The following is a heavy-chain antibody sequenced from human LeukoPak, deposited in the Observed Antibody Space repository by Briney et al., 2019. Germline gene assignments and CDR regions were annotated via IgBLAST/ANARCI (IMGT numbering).Heavy chain of an antibody. CDR1: GGSISSHY. CDR3: ASGIAARRPLYHYYMDV. CDR2: IYYSGST. Sequence: SETLSLTCTVSGGSISSHYWSWIRQPSGKGLEWIGYIYYSGSTNYNPSLKSRVTISVDTSKNQFSLKLSSVAAADTAVYYCASGIAARRPLYHYYMDVWGKGTTVTVSS. J-gene: IGHJ6*03. V-gene: IGHV4-59*11. D-gene: IGHD6-6*01.